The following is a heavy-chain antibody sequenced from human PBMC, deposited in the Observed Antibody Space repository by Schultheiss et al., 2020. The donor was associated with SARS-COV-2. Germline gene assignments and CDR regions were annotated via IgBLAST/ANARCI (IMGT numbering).Heavy chain of an antibody. Sequence: ASVKVSCKASGYTFTSYYMHWVRQAPGQGLEWMGIINPSGGSTSYAQKFQGRVTMTRDTSTSTAYMELSSLRSEDTAVYYCARLARLTTVRGGIGYHSMDVWGQGSTVTVSS. CDR2: INPSGGST. CDR3: ARLARLTTVRGGIGYHSMDV. CDR1: GYTFTSYY. J-gene: IGHJ6*02. D-gene: IGHD3-10*01. V-gene: IGHV1-46*01.